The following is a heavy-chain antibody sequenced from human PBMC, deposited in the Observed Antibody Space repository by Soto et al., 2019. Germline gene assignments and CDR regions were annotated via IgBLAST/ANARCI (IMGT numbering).Heavy chain of an antibody. CDR1: GGTFSSYA. CDR3: AREARTQYCSGGSCYSGGWGY. J-gene: IGHJ4*02. CDR2: IIPIFGTA. D-gene: IGHD2-15*01. Sequence: EQLVQSGAEVKKPGSSVKVSCKASGGTFSSYAISWVRQAPGQGLEWMGGIIPIFGTANYAQKFQGRVTITADESTSTAYMELSSLRSEDTAVYYCAREARTQYCSGGSCYSGGWGYWGQGTLVTVSS. V-gene: IGHV1-69*01.